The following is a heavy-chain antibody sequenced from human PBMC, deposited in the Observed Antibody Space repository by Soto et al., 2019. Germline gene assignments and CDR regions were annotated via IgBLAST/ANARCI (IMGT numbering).Heavy chain of an antibody. D-gene: IGHD5-18*01. V-gene: IGHV4-39*07. J-gene: IGHJ4*02. Sequence: PSETLSLTCTVSGGSISTSSYYWGWIRQPPGKGLEWIGSIYYDGSTSYTPSLKSRVTISVDTSKNQFSLKLSSVTAADTAVYYCARDSPSGYSYGFFEYWGQGTPVTVSS. CDR3: ARDSPSGYSYGFFEY. CDR1: GGSISTSSYY. CDR2: IYYDGST.